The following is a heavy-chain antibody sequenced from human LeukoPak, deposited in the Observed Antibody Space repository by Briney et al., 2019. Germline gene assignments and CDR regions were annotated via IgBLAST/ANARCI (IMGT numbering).Heavy chain of an antibody. D-gene: IGHD2-2*02. CDR2: ISAYNGNT. CDR3: ARDQGYCSSTSCYRPSAADKHYYYYMDV. Sequence: VASVNVSCKASGYTFTSYGISWVRQAPGQGLEWMGWISAYNGNTNYAQKLPGRVTMTTDTSTSTAYMELRSLRSDDTAVYYCARDQGYCSSTSCYRPSAADKHYYYYMDVWGKGTTVTVSS. J-gene: IGHJ6*03. V-gene: IGHV1-18*01. CDR1: GYTFTSYG.